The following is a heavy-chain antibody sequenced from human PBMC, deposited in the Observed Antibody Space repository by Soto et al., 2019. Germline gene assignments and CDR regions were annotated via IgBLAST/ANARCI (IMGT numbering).Heavy chain of an antibody. CDR3: ARGLSSGWFDY. CDR2: ISSTSKYI. V-gene: IGHV3-21*01. Sequence: EVQLVESGGGLVKPGGSLRVSCAASGFTFSNYSMNWVRQAPGKGLEWVSSISSTSKYIYYADSVKGRFTISRDNAKKSRYLQMNRLRAEDTAVYYCARGLSSGWFDYWGQGTLVTVSA. D-gene: IGHD6-19*01. J-gene: IGHJ5*01. CDR1: GFTFSNYS.